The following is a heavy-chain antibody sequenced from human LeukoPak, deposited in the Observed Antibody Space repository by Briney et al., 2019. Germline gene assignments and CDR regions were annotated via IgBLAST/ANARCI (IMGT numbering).Heavy chain of an antibody. CDR2: INPNSGGT. CDR1: RYTFTGYY. V-gene: IGHV1-2*02. J-gene: IGHJ3*02. Sequence: ASVKVCCKASRYTFTGYYMHWVRQAPGQGLEWMGWINPNSGGTKYAQKFQGRVTLTTDTSISTAYMELSRLRSDDTAVYYCARSDHNSWNAFDIWGQGTMVTVSS. CDR3: ARSDHNSWNAFDI. D-gene: IGHD1-26*01.